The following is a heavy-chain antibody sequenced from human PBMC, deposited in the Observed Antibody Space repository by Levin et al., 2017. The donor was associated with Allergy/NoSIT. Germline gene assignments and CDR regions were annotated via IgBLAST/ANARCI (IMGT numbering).Heavy chain of an antibody. CDR3: TKGRHGGDWTTDNYEY. V-gene: IGHV3-23*01. CDR2: IRGDGGNT. CDR1: GFTFDSYA. Sequence: GESLKISCTASGFTFDSYAMAWVRQAPGKGLEWVSAIRGDGGNTYYADSVKGRFTVSRDNSRYSVYLQMNSLRAEDTALYYCTKGRHGGDWTTDNYEYWGQGTLVTVSS. J-gene: IGHJ4*02. D-gene: IGHD2-21*02.